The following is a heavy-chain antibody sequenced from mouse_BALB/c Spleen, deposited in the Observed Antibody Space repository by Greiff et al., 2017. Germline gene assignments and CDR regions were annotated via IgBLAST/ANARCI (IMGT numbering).Heavy chain of an antibody. CDR2: INPGSGGT. J-gene: IGHJ4*01. D-gene: IGHD1-1*01. Sequence: QVHVKQSGAELVRPGTSVKVSCKASGYAFTNYLIEWVKQRPGQGLEWIGVINPGSGGTNYNEKFKGKATLTADKSSSTAYMQLSSLTSDDSAVYFCARSRHYYGSSYHAMDYWGQGTSVTVSS. V-gene: IGHV1-54*01. CDR1: GYAFTNYL. CDR3: ARSRHYYGSSYHAMDY.